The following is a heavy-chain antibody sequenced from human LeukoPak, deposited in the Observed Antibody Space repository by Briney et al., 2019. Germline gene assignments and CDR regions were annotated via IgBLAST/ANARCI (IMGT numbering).Heavy chain of an antibody. V-gene: IGHV4-61*02. Sequence: PSQTLSLTCTVSGNSISSGDNYWSWIRQPAGKGLEWIGRIYTSGSTNYNPSLKSRVTISGDTSKNQFSLRLSSVTAADTAVYYCARASYSYDINGWVPFDYWGQGTLVTVSS. D-gene: IGHD3-22*01. J-gene: IGHJ4*02. CDR1: GNSISSGDNY. CDR2: IYTSGST. CDR3: ARASYSYDINGWVPFDY.